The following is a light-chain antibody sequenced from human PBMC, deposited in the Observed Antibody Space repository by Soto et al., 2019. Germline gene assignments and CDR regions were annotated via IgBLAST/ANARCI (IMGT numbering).Light chain of an antibody. CDR3: KSYDSSMSGCV. J-gene: IGLJ1*01. Sequence: LTEPPSVSVAPGHSVTISCTGSSSNIVAGYDVHWYQQLPGTAPKLLIYGNSNRPSGVPDRFSGSKSGTSASLAITGLKAEDEADYSCKSYDSSMSGCVLGTRNKV. V-gene: IGLV1-40*01. CDR1: SSNIVAGYD. CDR2: GNS.